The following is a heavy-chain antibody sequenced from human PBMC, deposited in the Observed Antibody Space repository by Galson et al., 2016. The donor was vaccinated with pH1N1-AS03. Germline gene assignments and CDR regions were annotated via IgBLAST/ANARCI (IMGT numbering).Heavy chain of an antibody. Sequence: SLRLSCAASGFTFSSYWMTWVRQAPGKGLEWVSYISLSSSTIYYADSVKGRFTISRDNAKNSLYLQMNSLRAEDAAVYYCAKDLTAVAGKWFDWFDPWGQGTLVTVSS. D-gene: IGHD6-19*01. CDR2: ISLSSSTI. J-gene: IGHJ5*02. CDR1: GFTFSSYW. V-gene: IGHV3-48*01. CDR3: AKDLTAVAGKWFDWFDP.